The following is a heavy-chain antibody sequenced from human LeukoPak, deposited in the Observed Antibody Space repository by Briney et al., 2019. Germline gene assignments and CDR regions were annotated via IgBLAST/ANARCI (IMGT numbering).Heavy chain of an antibody. CDR3: ARAVGASRFDP. CDR2: IKQDVGET. J-gene: IGHJ5*02. D-gene: IGHD1-26*01. CDR1: GFTFSAFR. Sequence: GGSLRLSCAASGFTFSAFRMTWVRQAPGEGLEWVATIKQDVGETFYVDSVKGRFTISRDNANNSVYLQMNSLRAEDTAVYYCARAVGASRFDPWGQGTQVTASS. V-gene: IGHV3-7*01.